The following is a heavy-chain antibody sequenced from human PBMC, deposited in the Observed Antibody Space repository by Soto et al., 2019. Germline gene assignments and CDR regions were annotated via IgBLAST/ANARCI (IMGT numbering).Heavy chain of an antibody. Sequence: QVQLQESGPGLVKPSQTLSLTCTVSGGSISSVGYYWSWIRQHPGKGLEWIGYIHNSGSTHYNPSLKSRITMSVDTSKNQFSLKLSSVTVADTAVYFCARETVGTIDRWGQGTLVTVSS. V-gene: IGHV4-31*03. CDR3: ARETVGTIDR. D-gene: IGHD5-12*01. CDR1: GGSISSVGYY. J-gene: IGHJ5*02. CDR2: IHNSGST.